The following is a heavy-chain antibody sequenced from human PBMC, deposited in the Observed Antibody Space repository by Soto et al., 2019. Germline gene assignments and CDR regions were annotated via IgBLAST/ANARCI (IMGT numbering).Heavy chain of an antibody. CDR2: INHSGST. Sequence: ASETLSLTCAVYGGSFSGYYWSWIRQPPGKGLEWIGEINHSGSTNYNPSLKSRVTISVDTSKNQFSLKLSSVTAADTAVYYCARFLIHLAVAGTFDYYYYYYMDVWGKGTTVTVSS. CDR1: GGSFSGYY. CDR3: ARFLIHLAVAGTFDYYYYYYMDV. V-gene: IGHV4-34*01. D-gene: IGHD6-19*01. J-gene: IGHJ6*03.